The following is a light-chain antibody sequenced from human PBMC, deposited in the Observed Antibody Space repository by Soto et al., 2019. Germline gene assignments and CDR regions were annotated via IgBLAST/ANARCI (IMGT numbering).Light chain of an antibody. CDR1: QNVYNN. V-gene: IGKV3-15*01. CDR3: QQCRNWPLT. J-gene: IGKJ4*01. CDR2: DAS. Sequence: EIVMTQSPANLSVSPGEVATLSCKASQNVYNNLAWYQQRPGQPPRLLIYDASTRATGISARFSGSGYGTEFTLTISSLQSEDFAVYFCQQCRNWPLTFGGGTKVEIK.